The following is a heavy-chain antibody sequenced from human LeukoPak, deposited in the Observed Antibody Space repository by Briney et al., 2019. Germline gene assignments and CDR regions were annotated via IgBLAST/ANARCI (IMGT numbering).Heavy chain of an antibody. CDR3: AGGTGFIIKD. V-gene: IGHV3-7*03. D-gene: IGHD3-9*01. CDR1: GFTFSLYW. Sequence: GGSLRLSCAASGFTFSLYWMNWVRRAPGKGLEWVANIKQDGSEKNYVDSVKGRFTISRDNAKNSLYLQMNNLRVEDTATYYCAGGTGFIIKDWGQGTLVTVSS. CDR2: IKQDGSEK. J-gene: IGHJ4*02.